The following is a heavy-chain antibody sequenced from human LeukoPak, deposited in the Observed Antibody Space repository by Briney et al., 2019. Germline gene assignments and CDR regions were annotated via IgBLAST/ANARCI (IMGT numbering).Heavy chain of an antibody. V-gene: IGHV3-74*01. CDR1: GFVFSTYW. J-gene: IGHJ4*02. D-gene: IGHD3-16*01. CDR2: IKTDGSTT. Sequence: PGGSLRLSCAGSGFVFSTYWMHWVRQAPGKGLAWVSRIKTDGSTTYYADSVKGRFTVSRDNAKNTLYLQRSSLRAEDTAVYYCARDWAWGGFDHWGQGALVTVSS. CDR3: ARDWAWGGFDH.